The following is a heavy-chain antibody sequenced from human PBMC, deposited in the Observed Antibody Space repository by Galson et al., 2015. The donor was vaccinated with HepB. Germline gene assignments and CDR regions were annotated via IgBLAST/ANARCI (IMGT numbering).Heavy chain of an antibody. CDR3: ARSARGDCSYYYYMDV. CDR1: GFTFGSYW. J-gene: IGHJ6*03. CDR2: IKEDGSET. Sequence: SLRLSCAASGFTFGSYWMSWVRQAPGKGLEWVADIKEDGSETHYVDSVKGRFTISRDNAKNSLYLQMNSLRVEDAAVYYCARSARGDCSYYYYMDVWGKGTTVTVSS. V-gene: IGHV3-7*01. D-gene: IGHD2-21*02.